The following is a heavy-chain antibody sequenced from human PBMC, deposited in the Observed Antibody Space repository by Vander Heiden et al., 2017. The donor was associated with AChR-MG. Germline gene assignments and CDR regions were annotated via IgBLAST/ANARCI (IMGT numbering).Heavy chain of an antibody. V-gene: IGHV1-8*01. J-gene: IGHJ6*02. CDR2: MNPNSGNT. Sequence: QVQLVQSGAEVKKPGASVKVSCKASGYTFTSYDINWVRQATGQGLEWMGWMNPNSGNTGYAQKFQGRVTMTRNTSISTAYMELSSLRSEDTAVYYCARGAIVVVPAATEPSYYYYGMDVWGQGTTVTVSS. CDR3: ARGAIVVVPAATEPSYYYYGMDV. CDR1: GYTFTSYD. D-gene: IGHD2-2*01.